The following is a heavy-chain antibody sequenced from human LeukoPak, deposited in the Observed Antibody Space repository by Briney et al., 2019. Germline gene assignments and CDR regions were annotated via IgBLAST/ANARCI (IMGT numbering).Heavy chain of an antibody. D-gene: IGHD4-23*01. V-gene: IGHV3-49*04. CDR3: TRGEGYGGNFFDY. J-gene: IGHJ4*02. Sequence: GSLRLSCTASGFTFGDYAMSWVRQAPGKGLEWVGFIRSKAYGGTTEYAASVKGRFTISRDDSKSIAYLQMNSLKTEDTAVYYCTRGEGYGGNFFDYWGQGTLVTVSS. CDR1: GFTFGDYA. CDR2: IRSKAYGGTT.